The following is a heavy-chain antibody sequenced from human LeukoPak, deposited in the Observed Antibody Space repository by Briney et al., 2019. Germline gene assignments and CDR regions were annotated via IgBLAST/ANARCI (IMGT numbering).Heavy chain of an antibody. CDR3: ARDYASDY. CDR1: GFTFSRYE. V-gene: IGHV3-48*03. J-gene: IGHJ4*02. Sequence: PGGSLRLSCAASGFTFSRYEMNWVRQAPGKGLEWVSYISRSGDTIYFADSVKGRFTISRDNATNSLYLQMSSLRAEDTAVYYCARDYASDYWGQGTLVTVSS. CDR2: ISRSGDTI. D-gene: IGHD3-10*01.